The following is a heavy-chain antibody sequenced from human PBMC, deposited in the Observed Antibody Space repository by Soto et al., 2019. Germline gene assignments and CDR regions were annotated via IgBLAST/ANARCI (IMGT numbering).Heavy chain of an antibody. Sequence: PGGSLRLSCAASGFTFSSYSMNWVRQAPGKGLEWVPYISSSSSTIYYADSVKGRFTISRDNAKNSLYLQMNSLRDEDTAVYYCARDGYNWNSGAFDIWGQGTMVTVSS. D-gene: IGHD1-7*01. V-gene: IGHV3-48*02. J-gene: IGHJ3*02. CDR2: ISSSSSTI. CDR3: ARDGYNWNSGAFDI. CDR1: GFTFSSYS.